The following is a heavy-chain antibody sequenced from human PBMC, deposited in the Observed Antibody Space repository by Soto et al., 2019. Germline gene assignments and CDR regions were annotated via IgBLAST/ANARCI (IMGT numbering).Heavy chain of an antibody. D-gene: IGHD1-20*01. CDR3: VRVIRYNWNEDGFDY. Sequence: PSETLSLTCTVSGGSISSYYWSWIRQPPGKGLEWIGYIYYSGSTNYNPSLKSRVTIAVDTSKNQFSLKLSSVTAADTAVYYCVRVIRYNWNEDGFDYWGQGTPVTVSS. CDR2: IYYSGST. CDR1: GGSISSYY. V-gene: IGHV4-59*01. J-gene: IGHJ4*02.